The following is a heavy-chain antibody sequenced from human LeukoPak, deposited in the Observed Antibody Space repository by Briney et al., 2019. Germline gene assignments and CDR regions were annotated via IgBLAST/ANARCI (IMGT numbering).Heavy chain of an antibody. CDR2: IYSSGST. D-gene: IGHD4-17*01. V-gene: IGHV4-4*07. Sequence: SETLSLTCAVSDDSFSSHYWTWIRQPAGKGLEWIGHIYSSGSTNYNPSLKTRVTMSVDTSKNQFSLKVISVTAADTAVYYCAREDGNYRGYFDYWGQGTLVTVSS. CDR1: DDSFSSHY. CDR3: AREDGNYRGYFDY. J-gene: IGHJ4*02.